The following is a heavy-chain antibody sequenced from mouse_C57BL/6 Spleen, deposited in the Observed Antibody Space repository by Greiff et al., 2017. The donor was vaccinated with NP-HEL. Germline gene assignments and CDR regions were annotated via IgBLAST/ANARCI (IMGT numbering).Heavy chain of an antibody. Sequence: EVQRVESEGGLVQPGSSMKLSCTASGFTFSDYYMAWVRQVPEKGLEWVANINYDGSSTYYLDSLKSRFIISRDNAKNILYLQMSSLKSEDTATYYCARDRSYSNSYWYFDVWGTGTTVTVSS. CDR1: GFTFSDYY. CDR3: ARDRSYSNSYWYFDV. CDR2: INYDGSST. V-gene: IGHV5-16*01. J-gene: IGHJ1*03. D-gene: IGHD2-5*01.